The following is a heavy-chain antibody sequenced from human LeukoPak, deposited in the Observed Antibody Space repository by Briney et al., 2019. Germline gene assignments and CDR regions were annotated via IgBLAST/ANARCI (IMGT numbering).Heavy chain of an antibody. CDR1: GFTFSSYA. CDR3: AKTRPLDSSSWSHGDY. J-gene: IGHJ4*02. V-gene: IGHV3-23*01. CDR2: ISGSGDST. D-gene: IGHD6-13*01. Sequence: GGSLRLSCAASGFTFSSYAMSWVRQAPGKGLEWVSAISGSGDSTYYGDSVKGRFTISRDNSKNTLYLQMNSLSAEDTAVYYCAKTRPLDSSSWSHGDYWGQGTLVTVSS.